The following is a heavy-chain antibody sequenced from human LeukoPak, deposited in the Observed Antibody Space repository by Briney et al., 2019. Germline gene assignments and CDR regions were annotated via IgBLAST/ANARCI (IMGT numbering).Heavy chain of an antibody. V-gene: IGHV1-18*01. CDR1: GYSSSNYG. CDR2: IHIYRGNT. J-gene: IGHJ5*02. D-gene: IGHD6-13*01. CDR3: ARNVGITVADSFDP. Sequence: ASVKVSCKASGYSSSNYGISWVRQAAGQGLKWMGWIHIYRGNTNYAQKFQGRVTMTTDTSTSTVYMEVRGLRSDDTAMYYCARNVGITVADSFDPWGQGTLVTVSS.